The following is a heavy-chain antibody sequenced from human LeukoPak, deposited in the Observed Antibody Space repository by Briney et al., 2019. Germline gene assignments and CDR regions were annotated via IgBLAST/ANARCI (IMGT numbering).Heavy chain of an antibody. CDR2: IRYDGSIK. J-gene: IGHJ4*02. Sequence: PGGSLRVSCAASGFTFSSYGMHWVRQAPGKGLEWVAFIRYDGSIKYYADSVKGRFTISRDNSKNTLYLQMNSLRAEDTAVYYCAKDIRGYSYGPTPSDYWGQGTLVTVSS. V-gene: IGHV3-30*02. CDR1: GFTFSSYG. D-gene: IGHD5-18*01. CDR3: AKDIRGYSYGPTPSDY.